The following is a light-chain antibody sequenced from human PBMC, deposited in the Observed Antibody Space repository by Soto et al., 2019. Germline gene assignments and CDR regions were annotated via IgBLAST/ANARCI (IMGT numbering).Light chain of an antibody. V-gene: IGKV1-5*01. CDR3: QQYNSYWT. CDR1: QSISSW. J-gene: IGKJ1*01. Sequence: DIQMTQSPSTLSASVGDRVTITCRASQSISSWLAWYQQKPWKAPKLLIYDASSLESGLPSRFSGSGSGTEFTLTISSLQPDDFATYYCQQYNSYWTFGQGTKVEIK. CDR2: DAS.